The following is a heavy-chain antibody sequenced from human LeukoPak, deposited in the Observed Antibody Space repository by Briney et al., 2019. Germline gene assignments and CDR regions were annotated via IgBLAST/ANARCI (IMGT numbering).Heavy chain of an antibody. CDR2: IYYSGST. D-gene: IGHD6-19*01. CDR1: GGSISSYY. J-gene: IGHJ5*02. CDR3: ARHLAGIAVAGTSWFDP. V-gene: IGHV4-59*08. Sequence: SETLSLTCTVSGGSISSYYWSWIRQPPGKGLEWIGHIYYSGSTNYNPSLKSRVTISVDTSKNQFSLKLSSVTAADTAVYYCARHLAGIAVAGTSWFDPWGQGTLVTVSS.